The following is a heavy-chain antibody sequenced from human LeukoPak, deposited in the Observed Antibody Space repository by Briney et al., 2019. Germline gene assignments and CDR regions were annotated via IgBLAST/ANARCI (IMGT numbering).Heavy chain of an antibody. CDR3: ATYSSLNRREFQF. V-gene: IGHV3-66*01. Sequence: GESLRLSCAASGFTVSSNYMSWVRQAPGKGLEWVSVIYSGGDTYYADSVKGRFTISRDNSKNMIYLEMSSLKAEDTAVYYCATYSSLNRREFQFWGQGTLLTVSS. D-gene: IGHD3-22*01. J-gene: IGHJ1*01. CDR2: IYSGGDT. CDR1: GFTVSSNY.